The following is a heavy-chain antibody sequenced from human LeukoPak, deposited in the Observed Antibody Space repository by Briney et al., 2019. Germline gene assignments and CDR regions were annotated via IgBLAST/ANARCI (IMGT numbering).Heavy chain of an antibody. CDR3: ATIGLP. CDR1: GFTFSSYA. J-gene: IGHJ5*02. V-gene: IGHV3-64*01. CDR2: ISSDGNST. D-gene: IGHD1-26*01. Sequence: PGGSLRLSCAASGFTFSSYAMHWVRQAPGKGLEYVSAISSDGNSTYYASSVKGRFTVSRDNSKNTLYLHMGSLRAEDMAVYYCATIGLPWGQGTLVTVSS.